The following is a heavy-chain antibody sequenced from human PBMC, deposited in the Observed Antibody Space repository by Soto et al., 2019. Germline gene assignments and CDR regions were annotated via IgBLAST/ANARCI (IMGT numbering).Heavy chain of an antibody. V-gene: IGHV4-4*02. CDR1: GGPITSSNW. D-gene: IGHD6-13*01. CDR2: IYHSGTT. J-gene: IGHJ5*02. CDR3: ARDRGIAAAGS. Sequence: SETLSLTCAVSGGPITSSNWWSWVRQPPGKGLEWIGEIYHSGTTNYNPSLKSRVTISVDKSKNQFSLKLTSVTAADTAVYYCARDRGIAAAGSWGQGILVTVSS.